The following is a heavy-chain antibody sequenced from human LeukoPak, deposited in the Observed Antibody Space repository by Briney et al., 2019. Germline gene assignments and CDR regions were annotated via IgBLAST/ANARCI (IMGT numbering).Heavy chain of an antibody. CDR1: GYTFTDYY. V-gene: IGHV1-2*02. J-gene: IGHJ4*02. D-gene: IGHD2-2*01. CDR3: ARANALYCSSTSCLFDY. CDR2: INPNSGGT. Sequence: ASVKVSCKASGYTFTDYYIHWVRQAPGQGLEWMAWINPNSGGTYYAQNFHDGITLTRDTSISTAYMELSRLRPDDTAIYYCARANALYCSSTSCLFDYWGQGTLVTVSS.